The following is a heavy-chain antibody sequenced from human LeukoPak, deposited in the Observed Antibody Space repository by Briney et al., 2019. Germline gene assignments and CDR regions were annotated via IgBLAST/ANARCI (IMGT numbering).Heavy chain of an antibody. V-gene: IGHV3-21*01. CDR2: ISSSSSYI. Sequence: GGSLRLSCAASGFTFSSYSMNWVRQAPGKGLEWVSSISSSSSYIYYADSVKGRFTISRDNAKNSLYLQMNSLRAEDTAVHYCARMMDTAMVPDYWGQGTLVTVSS. J-gene: IGHJ4*02. CDR1: GFTFSSYS. CDR3: ARMMDTAMVPDY. D-gene: IGHD5-18*01.